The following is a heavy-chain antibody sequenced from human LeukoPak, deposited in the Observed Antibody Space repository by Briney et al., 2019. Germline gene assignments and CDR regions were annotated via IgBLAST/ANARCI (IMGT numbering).Heavy chain of an antibody. CDR3: SRDSLSSCGGDCYSGLDV. CDR1: GFTFSSCA. J-gene: IGHJ6*02. V-gene: IGHV3-23*01. D-gene: IGHD2-21*02. CDR2: ISSSGGST. Sequence: PGGSLRLSCAASGFTFSSCAVNWVRQAPGKGLEWVSAISSSGGSTYYADSVKGRFTISRDNSKNTLYLQMNSLRAEDTAVYYCSRDSLSSCGGDCYSGLDVWGQGTTVTVSS.